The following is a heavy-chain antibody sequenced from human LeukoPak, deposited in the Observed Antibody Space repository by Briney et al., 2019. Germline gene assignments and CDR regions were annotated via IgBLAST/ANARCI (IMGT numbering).Heavy chain of an antibody. CDR3: AKAVSGFWYFDL. CDR1: GFTFSSYW. J-gene: IGHJ2*01. V-gene: IGHV3-74*01. D-gene: IGHD3-22*01. CDR2: INTDGSST. Sequence: GGSLRLSCAASGFTFSSYWMHWVRQAPGKGLVWVSRINTDGSSTSYADSVKGRFAISRDNSKNTLYLQMNSLRAEDTAIYYCAKAVSGFWYFDLWGRGTLVTVSS.